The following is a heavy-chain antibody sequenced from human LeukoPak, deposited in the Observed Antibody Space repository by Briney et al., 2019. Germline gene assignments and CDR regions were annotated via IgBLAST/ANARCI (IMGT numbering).Heavy chain of an antibody. CDR3: ARERASSSYDY. Sequence: PGGSLRLSCAASGFTVSSNYMSWVRQAPGKGLEWVSVIYSGGSTYYADSVKGRFTISRDNSKNTLYLQMNSLRAEDTAVYYCARERASSSYDYWGQGTLVTVSS. CDR2: IYSGGST. D-gene: IGHD3-22*01. CDR1: GFTVSSNY. V-gene: IGHV3-53*01. J-gene: IGHJ4*02.